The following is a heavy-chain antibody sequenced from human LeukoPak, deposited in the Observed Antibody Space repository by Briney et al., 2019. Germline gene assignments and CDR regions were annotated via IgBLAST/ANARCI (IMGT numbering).Heavy chain of an antibody. V-gene: IGHV3-11*04. CDR3: ARERPRGWYFDY. J-gene: IGHJ4*02. CDR1: GFTFSDYY. D-gene: IGHD6-19*01. CDR2: ISSSGSTI. Sequence: GGSLRLSCAASGFTFSDYYMSWIRQAPGKGLEWASYISSSGSTIYYADSVKGRFTISRDNAKNSLYLQMNSLRAEDTAVYYCARERPRGWYFDYWGQGTLVTVSS.